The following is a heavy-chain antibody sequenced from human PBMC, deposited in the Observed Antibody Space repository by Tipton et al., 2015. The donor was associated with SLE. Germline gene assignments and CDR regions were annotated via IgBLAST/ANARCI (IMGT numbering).Heavy chain of an antibody. Sequence: SLRLSCAASGFTFSSYSMNWVRQAPGKGLEWVSAISGSGGSAYSADSVKGRFTISRDNSKNTLYLQMNSLRAEDTAVYFCAKGALGYCSGGSCYPMDVWGKGTTVTVSS. J-gene: IGHJ6*04. CDR1: GFTFSSYS. D-gene: IGHD2-15*01. CDR2: ISGSGGSA. CDR3: AKGALGYCSGGSCYPMDV. V-gene: IGHV3-23*01.